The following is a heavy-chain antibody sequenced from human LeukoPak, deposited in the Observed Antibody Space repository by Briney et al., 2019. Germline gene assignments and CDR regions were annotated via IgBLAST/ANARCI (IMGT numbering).Heavy chain of an antibody. Sequence: ASVKVSCKASGYTFTGYYVHWVRQAPGQGLEWMVRINPNSGGTNYAQKFQGRVTMTRDTSISTAYMELSRLRSDDTAVYYCATPTLCSSTSCYDYWGQGTLVTVSS. CDR1: GYTFTGYY. CDR3: ATPTLCSSTSCYDY. D-gene: IGHD2-2*01. V-gene: IGHV1-2*06. CDR2: INPNSGGT. J-gene: IGHJ4*02.